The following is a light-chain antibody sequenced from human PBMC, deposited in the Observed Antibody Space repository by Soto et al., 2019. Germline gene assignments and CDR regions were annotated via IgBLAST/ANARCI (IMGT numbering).Light chain of an antibody. V-gene: IGKV1-6*01. J-gene: IGKJ5*01. CDR3: QQLNIYPIT. CDR1: QGIRND. CDR2: AAS. Sequence: AIQMAQSPSSLSGSVGGRLTLTWRASQGIRNDLGWYQEKQGKXPKXXIYAASSLQSGVPSRFSGSGSATDLTISISSLQPEDCETYDGQQLNIYPITFGQGTRLEI.